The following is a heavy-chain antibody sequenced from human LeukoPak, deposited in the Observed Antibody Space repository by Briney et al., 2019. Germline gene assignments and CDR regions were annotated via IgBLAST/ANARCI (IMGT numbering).Heavy chain of an antibody. V-gene: IGHV1-8*01. Sequence: ASVKVSCKASGYTFTSYDINWVRQATGQGLEWMGWMNPNSGNTGYAQKFQGRVTMTRNTSISTAYMELSGLRSEDTAVYYCARDTYYYDSSGLARLAYWGQGTLVTVSS. D-gene: IGHD3-22*01. J-gene: IGHJ4*02. CDR2: MNPNSGNT. CDR3: ARDTYYYDSSGLARLAY. CDR1: GYTFTSYD.